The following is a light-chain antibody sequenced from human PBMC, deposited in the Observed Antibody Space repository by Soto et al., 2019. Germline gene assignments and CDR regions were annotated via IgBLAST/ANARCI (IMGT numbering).Light chain of an antibody. CDR3: QQRSNWRT. Sequence: EIVMTQSPASLSVSPGGRVTLSCTASQSVSRYLAWYQQIPGQAPRLLIHDASNRATGIPARFSGSGSGTDFTLTISSLEPEDFAVYYCQQRSNWRTFGQGTKVDIK. V-gene: IGKV3-11*01. CDR2: DAS. CDR1: QSVSRY. J-gene: IGKJ1*01.